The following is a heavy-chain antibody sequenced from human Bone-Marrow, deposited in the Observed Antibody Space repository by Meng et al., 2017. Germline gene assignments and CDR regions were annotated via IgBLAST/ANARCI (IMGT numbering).Heavy chain of an antibody. CDR3: ARFEGEYYYDSSGYWGMDGYYYYGMDV. V-gene: IGHV4-31*03. CDR1: GGSISSGGYY. D-gene: IGHD3-22*01. Sequence: SETLSLTCTVSGGSISSGGYYWSWIRQHPGKGLEWIGYIYYSGSTYYNPSLKSRVTISVDTSKNQFSLKLSSVTAADTAVYYCARFEGEYYYDSSGYWGMDGYYYYGMDVWGQGTTVTVSS. J-gene: IGHJ6*02. CDR2: IYYSGST.